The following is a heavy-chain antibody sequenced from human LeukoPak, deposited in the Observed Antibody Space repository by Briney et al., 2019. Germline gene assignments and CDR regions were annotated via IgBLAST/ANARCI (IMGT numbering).Heavy chain of an antibody. D-gene: IGHD4-17*01. CDR1: GFTFSIYA. CDR3: ARGRLASTATTTYDY. J-gene: IGHJ4*02. Sequence: GGSLRLSCAASGFTFSIYAMHWVRQAPGKGLEYVSAVTSNGGSTYYANSVKGRFTISRDNSKNTLYLQMGSLRAEDMAVYYCARGRLASTATTTYDYWGQGTLVTVSS. CDR2: VTSNGGST. V-gene: IGHV3-64*01.